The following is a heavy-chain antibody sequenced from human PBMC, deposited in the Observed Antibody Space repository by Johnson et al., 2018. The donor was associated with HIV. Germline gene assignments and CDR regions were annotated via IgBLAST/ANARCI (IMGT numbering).Heavy chain of an antibody. CDR2: IDTTGYT. V-gene: IGHV3-13*01. CDR1: GFTVSSNY. CDR3: ARGSYDGDAFDI. Sequence: VQLVESGGGLVQPGGSLRLSCAASGFTVSSNYMSWVRQAPGKGLEWVSGIDTTGYTIYAGSVTGRFTISRENAKNSLYLQVNSLRAGDTALYYCARGSYDGDAFDIWGQGTMVTVSS. J-gene: IGHJ3*02. D-gene: IGHD1-26*01.